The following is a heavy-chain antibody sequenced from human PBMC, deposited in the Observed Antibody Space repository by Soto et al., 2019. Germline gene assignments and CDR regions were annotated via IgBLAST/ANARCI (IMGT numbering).Heavy chain of an antibody. CDR1: GFTFSSNA. J-gene: IGHJ3*02. CDR3: AREGVYSDYGDAFDI. D-gene: IGHD5-12*01. V-gene: IGHV3-23*01. CDR2: ISGSGGVT. Sequence: PGGSLRLSCAASGFTFSSNAMGWVRQAPGKGLEWVSHISGSGGVTYYADSVKGRFTISRDNSKNTLNLQMNRLRVGDTAVYYCAREGVYSDYGDAFDIWGQGTMVTVSS.